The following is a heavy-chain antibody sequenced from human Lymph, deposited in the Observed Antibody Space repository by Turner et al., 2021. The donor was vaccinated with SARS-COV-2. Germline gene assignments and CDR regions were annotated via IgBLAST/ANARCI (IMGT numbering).Heavy chain of an antibody. CDR3: ARAPFIIVLMMYASGYFDN. CDR1: GCSISSSSYY. Sequence: QLQLQESGPGLVKPSETLSLTCTFSGCSISSSSYYWGWIRQPPGKGLEWIGSIYYSGSTYYNPSLKSRVTISVDTSKNQFSLKLSSVTAADTAVYYCARAPFIIVLMMYASGYFDNWGQGTLVTVSS. CDR2: IYYSGST. J-gene: IGHJ4*02. V-gene: IGHV4-39*01. D-gene: IGHD2-8*01.